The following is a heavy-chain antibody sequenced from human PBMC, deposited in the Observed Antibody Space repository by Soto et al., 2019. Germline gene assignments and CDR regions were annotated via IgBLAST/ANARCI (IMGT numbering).Heavy chain of an antibody. J-gene: IGHJ4*02. CDR3: ARGGLTTVPPLT. CDR2: INRSGST. V-gene: IGHV4-34*01. Sequence: QMQLQQWGAGLLKPSETLSLTCAVYGGSFSGYYYYWIRQPPGKGLEWIGEINRSGSTNYNPSLKCRVTISVDTSKNQFSLTLSSVTAADTAIYYCARGGLTTVPPLTWGQGTLVTVSS. CDR1: GGSFSGYY. D-gene: IGHD4-17*01.